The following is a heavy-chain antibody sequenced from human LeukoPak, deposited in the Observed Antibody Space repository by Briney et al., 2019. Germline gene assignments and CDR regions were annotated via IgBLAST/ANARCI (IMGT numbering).Heavy chain of an antibody. CDR1: GFTFDDYA. CDR3: AKGGFGELLISSGFDY. V-gene: IGHV3-9*03. CDR2: ISWNSGSI. Sequence: PGRSLRLSCAASGFTFDDYAMHWVRQAPGKGLEWVSGISWNSGSIGYADSVKGRFTISRDNAKNSLYLQMNSLRAEDMALYYCAKGGFGELLISSGFDYWGQGTLVTVSS. D-gene: IGHD3-10*01. J-gene: IGHJ4*02.